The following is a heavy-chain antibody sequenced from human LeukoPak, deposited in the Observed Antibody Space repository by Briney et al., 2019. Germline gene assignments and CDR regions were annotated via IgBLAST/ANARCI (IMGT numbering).Heavy chain of an antibody. CDR1: GGSFSGYY. J-gene: IGHJ3*02. V-gene: IGHV4-34*01. CDR3: ARAAYYDFWSGPDAFDI. CDR2: INHSGST. Sequence: PSKTLSLTCAVYGGSFSGYYWSWIRQPPGKGLEWIGEINHSGSTNYNPSLKSRVTISVDTSKNQFSLKLSSVTAADTAVYYCARAAYYDFWSGPDAFDIWGQGTMVTVSS. D-gene: IGHD3-3*01.